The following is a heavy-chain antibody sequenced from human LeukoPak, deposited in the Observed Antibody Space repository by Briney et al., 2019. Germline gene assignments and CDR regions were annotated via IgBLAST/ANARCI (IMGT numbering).Heavy chain of an antibody. V-gene: IGHV3-74*01. Sequence: GGSLRLFCSASGFTFSNYDKHWVRQAPGKGLVWVSRINSDGSSTSYADSVKGRFTISRDNAKNTLYLQMNSLRAEDTAVYYCARDPDDPYDSSGYPDYWGQGTLVTVSS. D-gene: IGHD3-22*01. CDR2: INSDGSST. J-gene: IGHJ4*02. CDR1: GFTFSNYD. CDR3: ARDPDDPYDSSGYPDY.